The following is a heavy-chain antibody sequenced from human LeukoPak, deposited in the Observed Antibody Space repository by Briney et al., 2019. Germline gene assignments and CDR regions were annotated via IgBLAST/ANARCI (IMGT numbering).Heavy chain of an antibody. CDR2: ISGSGGST. J-gene: IGHJ6*02. Sequence: PGGSLRLSCAASGFTFSSYAMSWVRQAPGKGLEWVSAISGSGGSTYYADSVKGRFTISRDNAKNSLYLQMNSLRAEDTAVYYCARDGDSMVRGVISNYYYYGMDVWGQGTTVTVSS. CDR1: GFTFSSYA. V-gene: IGHV3-23*01. D-gene: IGHD3-10*01. CDR3: ARDGDSMVRGVISNYYYYGMDV.